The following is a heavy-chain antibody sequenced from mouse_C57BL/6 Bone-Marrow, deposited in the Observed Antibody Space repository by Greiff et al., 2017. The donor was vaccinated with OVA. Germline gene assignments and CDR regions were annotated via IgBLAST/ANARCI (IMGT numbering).Heavy chain of an antibody. J-gene: IGHJ2*01. V-gene: IGHV5-17*01. CDR2: ISSGSSTI. CDR3: ARWGYFDY. CDR1: GFTFSDYG. Sequence: EVHLVESGGGLVKPGGSLKLSCAASGFTFSDYGMHWVRQAPEKGLEWVAYISSGSSTIYYADTVKGRFTISRDNAKNTLFLQRTSLRAEDTAMYYCARWGYFDYWGQGTTLTVSS.